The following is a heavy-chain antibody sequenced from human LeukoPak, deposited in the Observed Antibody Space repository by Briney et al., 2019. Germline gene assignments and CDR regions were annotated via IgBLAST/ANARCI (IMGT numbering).Heavy chain of an antibody. CDR1: GGSISSYY. CDR3: ARAAVPYYFDY. Sequence: SETLSLTCTVSGGSISSYYWSWIRQPPRKGLEWIGYIYYSGSTNYNPSLKSRVTISGDTSKNQFSLKLSSVTAADTAVYYCARAAVPYYFDYWGQGTLVTVSS. V-gene: IGHV4-59*01. CDR2: IYYSGST. D-gene: IGHD2-2*01. J-gene: IGHJ4*02.